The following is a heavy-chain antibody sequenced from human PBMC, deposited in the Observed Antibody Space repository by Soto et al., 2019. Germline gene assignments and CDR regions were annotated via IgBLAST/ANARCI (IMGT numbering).Heavy chain of an antibody. CDR1: GGSISSGGYY. Sequence: QVQLQESGPGLVKPSQTLSLTCTVSGGSISSGGYYWSWIRQHPGKGLEWIGYIYYSGSTYYNPSLKSRVTISVDTAKNQFSLKLSSVTAADTAVYCCASRYYYEGEYFDYWGQGTLVTVSS. J-gene: IGHJ4*02. CDR3: ASRYYYEGEYFDY. D-gene: IGHD3-22*01. CDR2: IYYSGST. V-gene: IGHV4-31*03.